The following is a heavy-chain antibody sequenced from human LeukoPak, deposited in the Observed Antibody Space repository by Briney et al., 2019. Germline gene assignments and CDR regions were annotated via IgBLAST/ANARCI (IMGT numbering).Heavy chain of an antibody. V-gene: IGHV3-23*01. D-gene: IGHD2-2*02. CDR3: AKDRTTYCSSTSCYNGYYYYGMDV. CDR2: ISGSGGST. Sequence: GGSLRLSCAASGFPFDVYAMSWVRQAPGKGLEWVSAISGSGGSTYYADSVKGRFTISRDNSKNTLYLQMNSLRAEDTAVYYCAKDRTTYCSSTSCYNGYYYYGMDVWGQGTTVTVSS. CDR1: GFPFDVYA. J-gene: IGHJ6*02.